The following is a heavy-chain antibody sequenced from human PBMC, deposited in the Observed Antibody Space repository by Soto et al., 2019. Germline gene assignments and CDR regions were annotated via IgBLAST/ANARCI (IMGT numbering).Heavy chain of an antibody. CDR2: INPNSGGT. Sequence: EASVKVSCKASGYTFTGYYMHWVRQAPGQGLEWMGWINPNSGGTNYAQKFQGRVTMTRDTSISTAYMELSRLRSDDTAVYYCAREGNDFWSGSPSFDYWGQGTLVTVSS. V-gene: IGHV1-2*02. CDR3: AREGNDFWSGSPSFDY. J-gene: IGHJ4*02. CDR1: GYTFTGYY. D-gene: IGHD3-3*01.